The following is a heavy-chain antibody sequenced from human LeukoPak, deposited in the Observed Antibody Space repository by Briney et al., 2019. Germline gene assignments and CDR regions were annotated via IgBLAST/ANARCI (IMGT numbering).Heavy chain of an antibody. D-gene: IGHD4-11*01. Sequence: SETLSLTCAVSGGSISNSNWWSWVRQPPGKGLEWIGEIFYSGSINYNPSLKSRVTLSLDKSKNQFSLQLSSVTAADTAVYYCAKSYSNYPPYFDYWGQGTLVTVSS. CDR3: AKSYSNYPPYFDY. J-gene: IGHJ4*02. CDR1: GGSISNSNW. V-gene: IGHV4-4*02. CDR2: IFYSGSI.